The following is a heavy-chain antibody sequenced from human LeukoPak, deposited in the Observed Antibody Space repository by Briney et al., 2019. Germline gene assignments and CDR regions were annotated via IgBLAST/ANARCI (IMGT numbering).Heavy chain of an antibody. V-gene: IGHV1-24*01. CDR3: AKSSRAAYGYGASFDS. J-gene: IGHJ4*02. D-gene: IGHD5-18*01. CDR1: GYTLTELS. CDR2: FDPEDGET. Sequence: ASVKVSCKVSGYTLTELSMHWVRQAPGKGLEWMGGFDPEDGETIYAQKFQGRVTMTEDTSTDTAYMELSSLRSEDTAVYYCAKSSRAAYGYGASFDSWGQGTLVTVSS.